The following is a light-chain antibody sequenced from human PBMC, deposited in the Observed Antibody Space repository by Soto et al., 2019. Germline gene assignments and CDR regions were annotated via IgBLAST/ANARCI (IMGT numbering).Light chain of an antibody. V-gene: IGKV3-11*01. CDR1: QSVNNF. Sequence: EVLLTQSPATLSLSPGDRATLSCRASQSVNNFLAWYQQKPGQTPRLLIYDASKRATGIPGRFSGSGSGTDFTLTISSLEPEDFAVYYCQQRSNWPPALSFGGGTKVDIK. J-gene: IGKJ4*01. CDR2: DAS. CDR3: QQRSNWPPALS.